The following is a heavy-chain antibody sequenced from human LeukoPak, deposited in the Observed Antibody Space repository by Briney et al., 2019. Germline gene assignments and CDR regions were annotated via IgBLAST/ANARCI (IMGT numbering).Heavy chain of an antibody. V-gene: IGHV4-34*01. CDR2: INHSGST. Sequence: SETLSLTCAVYGGSFSGYYWSWIRQPPGKGLEWIGEINHSGSTNYNPSLKSRVTISVDTSKNQFSLKLSSVTAADTAVYYCARSRRGRWLQFAYFDYWGQGTLVTVSS. J-gene: IGHJ4*02. CDR3: ARSRRGRWLQFAYFDY. D-gene: IGHD5-24*01. CDR1: GGSFSGYY.